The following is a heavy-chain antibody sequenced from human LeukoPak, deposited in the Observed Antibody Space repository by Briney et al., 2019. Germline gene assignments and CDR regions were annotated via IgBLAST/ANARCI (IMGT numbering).Heavy chain of an antibody. V-gene: IGHV4-59*01. CDR2: IYYSGST. CDR3: ARARSSGYPDY. J-gene: IGHJ4*02. D-gene: IGHD3-22*01. Sequence: SETLSLTCTVSGGSISSYYWSWIRQPPGKGLEWIGYIYYSGSTNYNPSLKSRVTISLDTSKTQFSLKLSSVTAADTTVYYCARARSSGYPDYWGQGTLVTVSS. CDR1: GGSISSYY.